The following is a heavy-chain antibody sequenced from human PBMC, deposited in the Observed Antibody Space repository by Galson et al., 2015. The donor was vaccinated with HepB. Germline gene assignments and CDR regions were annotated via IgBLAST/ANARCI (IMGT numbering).Heavy chain of an antibody. D-gene: IGHD5-24*01. CDR3: ARAGRRDGYNYDPYFDY. J-gene: IGHJ4*02. V-gene: IGHV1-69*13. CDR1: GCTFSSYA. CDR2: IIPIFGTA. Sequence: SVKVSCKASGCTFSSYAISWVRQAPGQGLEWMGGIIPIFGTANYAQKFQGRVTITADESTSTAYMELSSLRSEDTAVYYCARAGRRDGYNYDPYFDYWSQGTLVTVSS.